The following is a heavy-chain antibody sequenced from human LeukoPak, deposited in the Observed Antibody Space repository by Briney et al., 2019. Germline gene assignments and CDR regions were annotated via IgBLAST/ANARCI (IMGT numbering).Heavy chain of an antibody. J-gene: IGHJ4*02. D-gene: IGHD3-10*01. Sequence: GGSLRLSCAASGSTFSSCAMSWVRQAPGKGLEWVSAISGSGGSTWYADSVKGRFTISRDNSKNTLFLQMNNLRADDTAVYYCARDPQYYGSGSYYDWGQGTLVTVSS. CDR1: GSTFSSCA. CDR2: ISGSGGST. V-gene: IGHV3-23*01. CDR3: ARDPQYYGSGSYYD.